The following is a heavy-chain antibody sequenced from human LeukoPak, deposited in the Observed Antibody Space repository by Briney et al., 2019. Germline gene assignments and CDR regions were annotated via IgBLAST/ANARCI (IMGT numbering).Heavy chain of an antibody. D-gene: IGHD6-13*01. Sequence: GASVKVSCKASGYTFTSYGISCVRQAPGQGLEWMGWISAYNGNTNYAQKLQGRVTMTTDTSTSTAYMELRSLRSDDTAVYYCARSVSSSWRWASYYMDVWGKGTTVTVSS. CDR3: ARSVSSSWRWASYYMDV. CDR1: GYTFTSYG. CDR2: ISAYNGNT. V-gene: IGHV1-18*01. J-gene: IGHJ6*03.